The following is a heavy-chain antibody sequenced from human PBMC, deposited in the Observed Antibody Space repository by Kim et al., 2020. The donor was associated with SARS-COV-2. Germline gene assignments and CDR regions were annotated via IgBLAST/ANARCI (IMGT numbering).Heavy chain of an antibody. J-gene: IGHJ5*02. Sequence: VKVSCKVSGYTLTELSMHWVRQAPGKGLEWMGGFDPEDGETIYAQKFQGRVTMTEDTSTDTAYMELSSLRSEDTAVYYCATDYGGNSASWFDPWGQGTLVTVSS. D-gene: IGHD4-17*01. V-gene: IGHV1-24*01. CDR3: ATDYGGNSASWFDP. CDR2: FDPEDGET. CDR1: GYTLTELS.